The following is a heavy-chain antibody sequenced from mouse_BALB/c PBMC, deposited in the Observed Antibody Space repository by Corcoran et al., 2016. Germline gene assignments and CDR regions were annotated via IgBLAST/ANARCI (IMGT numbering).Heavy chain of an antibody. V-gene: IGHV14-3*02. CDR3: ARLITFYWYFDV. Sequence: EVQLQQSGAELVKPGASVKLSCTASGFNIKDTYMHWVKQMPEQGLELIGRIDPANGNTKYDPKFQGKDTLTADTSSNTAYLQLSSLTSEDTAVYYGARLITFYWYFDVWGAGTTVTVSS. CDR2: IDPANGNT. D-gene: IGHD2-4*01. CDR1: GFNIKDTY. J-gene: IGHJ1*01.